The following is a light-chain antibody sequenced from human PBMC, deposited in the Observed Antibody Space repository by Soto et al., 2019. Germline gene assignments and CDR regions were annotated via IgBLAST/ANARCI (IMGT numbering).Light chain of an antibody. J-gene: IGLJ1*01. CDR2: DVS. CDR1: SSDVGGYNY. CDR3: SSFTRSRAYV. V-gene: IGLV2-14*01. Sequence: QSVLTQPASVSGSPGQSITIPCTGTSSDVGGYNYVSWYQQHPGKAPKLMIYDVSKRPSGVPDRFSGSKSGNTASLTISGLQAEDEADYYCSSFTRSRAYVFGSGTKVPS.